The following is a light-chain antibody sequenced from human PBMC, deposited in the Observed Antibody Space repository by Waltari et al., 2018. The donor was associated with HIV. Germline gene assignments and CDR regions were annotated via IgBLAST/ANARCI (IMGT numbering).Light chain of an antibody. J-gene: IGLJ2*01. CDR3: AAWDDSLSVVV. Sequence: QSVLTQSPSASGTPGQRVTISCSGRSSNIGSNYIYWYQQLPGTAPKLLIYRNNQRPSGVPDRFSGSQSGTSASLAISGLRSEDEADYYCAAWDDSLSVVVFGGGTKLTVL. CDR2: RNN. CDR1: SSNIGSNY. V-gene: IGLV1-47*01.